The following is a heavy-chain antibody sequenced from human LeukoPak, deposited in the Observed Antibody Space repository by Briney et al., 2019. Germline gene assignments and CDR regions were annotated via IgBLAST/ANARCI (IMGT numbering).Heavy chain of an antibody. CDR1: EFTFSVYW. J-gene: IGHJ4*02. V-gene: IGHV3-74*03. CDR3: ARGRSVGDIDY. D-gene: IGHD3-16*01. CDR2: IKSDGGGT. Sequence: PGGSLRLSCAVSEFTFSVYWMHWVRQAPGKGLVWVSRIKSDGGGTTYAESVKGRFTISRDNAKNTLYLQMNSLRVEDTAVYYCARGRSVGDIDYWGQGTLVTVCS.